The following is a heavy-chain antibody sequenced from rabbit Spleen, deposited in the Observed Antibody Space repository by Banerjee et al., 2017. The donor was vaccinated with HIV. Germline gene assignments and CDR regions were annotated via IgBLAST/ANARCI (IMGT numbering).Heavy chain of an antibody. CDR3: VREAGYAGYGDGNL. Sequence: LEESGGGLVKPGGTLTLTCTVSGFSFSSNWICWVRQAPGKGLEWIACIDTSDGDTDYANWPKGRFTISKTSSTTVTLQMTSLPAADTATYFRVREAGYAGYGDGNLWGQGTLVTVS. V-gene: IGHV1S45*01. CDR2: IDTSDGDT. D-gene: IGHD7-1*01. J-gene: IGHJ4*01. CDR1: GFSFSSNW.